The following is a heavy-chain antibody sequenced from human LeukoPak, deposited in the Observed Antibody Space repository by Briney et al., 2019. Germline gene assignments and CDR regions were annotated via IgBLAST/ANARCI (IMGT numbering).Heavy chain of an antibody. V-gene: IGHV1-24*01. CDR3: AINAYCSSNSCWGNYYYYYTDV. CDR2: FDPEDGET. CDR1: GYTLTELS. Sequence: ASVKVSCKVSGYTLTELSMHWVRQAPGKGLEWMGGFDPEDGETIYAQKFQGRVTLTEDTSTDTAYMEPSSLRSADTAMYYCAINAYCSSNSCWGNYYYYYTDVWGKGTTVTVSS. D-gene: IGHD2-2*01. J-gene: IGHJ6*03.